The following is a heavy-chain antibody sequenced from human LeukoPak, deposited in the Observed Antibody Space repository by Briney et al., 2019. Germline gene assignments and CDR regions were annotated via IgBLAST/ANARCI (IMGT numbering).Heavy chain of an antibody. CDR1: GGTFSRYA. J-gene: IGHJ4*02. Sequence: SVKVSCKASGGTFSRYAISWVRQAPGQGLEWMGGFIPIFGIANYAQKFQGKVTITADESTSTVYMELRSLRSEDTAVYYCARGWDYDSGGRPTAYVYWGQGTLVTVSS. D-gene: IGHD3-22*01. CDR3: ARGWDYDSGGRPTAYVY. CDR2: FIPIFGIA. V-gene: IGHV1-69*13.